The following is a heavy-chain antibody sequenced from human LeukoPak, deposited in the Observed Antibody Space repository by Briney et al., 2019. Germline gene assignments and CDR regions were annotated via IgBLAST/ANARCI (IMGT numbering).Heavy chain of an antibody. CDR3: AKEGWGTLSIENFDY. V-gene: IGHV3-23*01. CDR1: GFIFSSYV. J-gene: IGHJ4*02. CDR2: ISVGGGDT. D-gene: IGHD1-1*01. Sequence: PGGSLRLSCAASGFIFSSYVMGWVRQAPGKGLEWVSSISVGGGDTFASDSVKGRFTITRENSKNTLYLQMNSLRAEDTAVYYCAKEGWGTLSIENFDYWGQGTLVTVSS.